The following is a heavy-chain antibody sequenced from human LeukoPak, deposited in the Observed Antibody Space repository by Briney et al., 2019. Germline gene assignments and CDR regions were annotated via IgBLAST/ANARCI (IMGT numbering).Heavy chain of an antibody. D-gene: IGHD1-26*01. Sequence: PGWSLRLSCAASGFTFSDYYMSWIRQAPGTGLEWESYISSSSSYTNYADSVKGRFTISRDNAKNSLYLQMNSLRAEDTAVYYCARGDSGSYYFDYWGQGTLVTVSS. J-gene: IGHJ4*02. CDR1: GFTFSDYY. CDR2: ISSSSSYT. V-gene: IGHV3-11*06. CDR3: ARGDSGSYYFDY.